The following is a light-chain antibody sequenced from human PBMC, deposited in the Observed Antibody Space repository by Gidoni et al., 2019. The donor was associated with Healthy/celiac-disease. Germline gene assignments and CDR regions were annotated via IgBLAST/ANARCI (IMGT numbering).Light chain of an antibody. CDR2: AAS. CDR1: QGISNS. CDR3: QQYYSTPQYT. J-gene: IGKJ2*01. V-gene: IGKV1-NL1*01. Sequence: DIQMTQSPSSLSASVGDRVTITCRASQGISNSLAWYQQKPGKAPKLLLYAASRLESGVPSRFSGSGSGTDYTLPISSLQPEDFATYYCQQYYSTPQYTFGQGTKLEIK.